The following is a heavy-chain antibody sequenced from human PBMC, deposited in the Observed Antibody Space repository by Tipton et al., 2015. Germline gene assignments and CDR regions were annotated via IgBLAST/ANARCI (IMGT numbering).Heavy chain of an antibody. CDR3: ARDRTNWFDP. J-gene: IGHJ5*02. V-gene: IGHV3-23*01. Sequence: SLRLSCAASGFTFTGYAMTWVRQAPGKGLEWVSAISGDGGSTYYADSVKGRFTISRDNSKITLYLQMNSLRAEDTAVHYCARDRTNWFDPWGQGTLVTVSS. CDR1: GFTFTGYA. D-gene: IGHD3/OR15-3a*01. CDR2: ISGDGGST.